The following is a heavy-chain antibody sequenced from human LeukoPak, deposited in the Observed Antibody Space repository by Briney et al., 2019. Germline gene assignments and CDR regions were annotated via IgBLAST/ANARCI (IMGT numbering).Heavy chain of an antibody. V-gene: IGHV4-39*01. CDR2: IYYSGST. CDR3: ARRHYYDSSGYHYYFDY. CDR1: GGSISSNSYF. J-gene: IGHJ4*02. D-gene: IGHD3-22*01. Sequence: SETLSLTCTVSGGSISSNSYFWGWIRQPPGKGLEWIGSIYYSGSTYYNPSLKSRVTISVDTSKNQFSLKVSSVKAADTALYYCARRHYYDSSGYHYYFDYWGQGTLVTVSS.